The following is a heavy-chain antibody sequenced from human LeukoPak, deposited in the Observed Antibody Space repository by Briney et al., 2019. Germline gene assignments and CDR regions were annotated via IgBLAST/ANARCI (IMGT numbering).Heavy chain of an antibody. V-gene: IGHV4-61*01. J-gene: IGHJ4*02. D-gene: IGHD2-2*01. CDR2: IYYSGST. CDR1: GGSVSSGSYY. Sequence: PSKTLSLTCTVSGGSVSSGSYYWSWIRQPPGKGLEWIGYIYYSGSTNYNPSLKSRVTISVDTSKNQFSLKLSSVTAADTAVYYCARELVVVPAAMSIYYFDYWGQGTLVTVSS. CDR3: ARELVVVPAAMSIYYFDY.